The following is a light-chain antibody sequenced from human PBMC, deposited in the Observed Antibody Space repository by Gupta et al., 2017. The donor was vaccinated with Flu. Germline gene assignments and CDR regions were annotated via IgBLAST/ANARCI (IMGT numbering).Light chain of an antibody. V-gene: IGLV3-21*03. Sequence: SSVLTQPPSVSVAPEKTARITCGGNNIGSKSVHWYQQKPGQAPVLVVYDDSDRPSGIPDRFSGSNSGNTATLTISRVEAGDEADYYCQVWDSSSAHVIFGGGTKLTV. J-gene: IGLJ2*01. CDR1: NIGSKS. CDR3: QVWDSSSAHVI. CDR2: DDS.